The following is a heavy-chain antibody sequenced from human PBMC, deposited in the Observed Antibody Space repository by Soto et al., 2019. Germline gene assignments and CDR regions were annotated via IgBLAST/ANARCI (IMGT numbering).Heavy chain of an antibody. CDR2: IYYSGST. D-gene: IGHD3-3*01. Sequence: SETLSLTCAVSGGSISSYYWSWIRQPPGKGLEWIGYIYYSGSTNYNPSLKSRVTISVDTSKNQFSLKLSSVTAADTAVYYCARDSPNYDFWSGYGPLHYYGMDVWGQGTTVTVSS. CDR1: GGSISSYY. J-gene: IGHJ6*02. CDR3: ARDSPNYDFWSGYGPLHYYGMDV. V-gene: IGHV4-59*01.